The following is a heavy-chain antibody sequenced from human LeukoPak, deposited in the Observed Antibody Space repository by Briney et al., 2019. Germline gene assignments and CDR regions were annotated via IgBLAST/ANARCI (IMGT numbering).Heavy chain of an antibody. CDR2: IIPILGIA. V-gene: IGHV1-69*04. Sequence: GSSVKVSCKASGGTFSSYAISWVRQAPGQGLEWMGRIIPILGIANYAQKFQGRVTITADKSTSTAYMELSSLRSEDTAVYYCACGLAVGGSSEAWGQGTLVTVSS. CDR3: ACGLAVGGSSEA. CDR1: GGTFSSYA. J-gene: IGHJ5*02. D-gene: IGHD1-26*01.